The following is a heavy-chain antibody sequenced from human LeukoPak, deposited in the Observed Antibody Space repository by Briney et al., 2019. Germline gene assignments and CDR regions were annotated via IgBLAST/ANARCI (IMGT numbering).Heavy chain of an antibody. CDR3: ARDGGLYSSGWYYFDY. D-gene: IGHD6-19*01. CDR1: GGSISSSNW. V-gene: IGHV4-4*02. CDR2: IYHSGST. J-gene: IGHJ4*02. Sequence: SGTLSLTCAVSGGSISSSNWWSWVRQPPGKGLEWIGEIYHSGSTNYNPSLKSRVTISVDKSKNQFSLKLSSVTAADTAVYYCARDGGLYSSGWYYFDYWGQGTLVTVSS.